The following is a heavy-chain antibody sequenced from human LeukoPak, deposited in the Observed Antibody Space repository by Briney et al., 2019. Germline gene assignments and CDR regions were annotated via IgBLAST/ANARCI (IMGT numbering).Heavy chain of an antibody. CDR3: VRGSSTAATDHRCFDL. J-gene: IGHJ2*01. V-gene: IGHV3-21*01. CDR1: GFTFGSYS. Sequence: GGSLRLSCVASGFTFGSYSMNWVRQAPGKGLEWISSININSDYIYQIDSIKGRFTISRDNAENSVYLRMNSLRDEDTAVYYCVRGSSTAATDHRCFDLWGRGTLVAVSS. CDR2: ININSDYI. D-gene: IGHD1-1*01.